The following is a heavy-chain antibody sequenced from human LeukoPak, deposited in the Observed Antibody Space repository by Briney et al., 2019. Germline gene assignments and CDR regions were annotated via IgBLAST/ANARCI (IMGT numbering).Heavy chain of an antibody. V-gene: IGHV4-59*01. D-gene: IGHD1-26*01. CDR1: GGSITSYY. CDR3: ARSSGSYFRWFDP. CDR2: IFYTGST. J-gene: IGHJ5*02. Sequence: SETLSLTCTVSGGSITSYYWSWFRQPPGKGLEFIGYIFYTGSTNYNPSLKSRVTISVDTSKNQFSLKLSSVTAADTAVYYCARSSGSYFRWFDPWGQGTLVTVSS.